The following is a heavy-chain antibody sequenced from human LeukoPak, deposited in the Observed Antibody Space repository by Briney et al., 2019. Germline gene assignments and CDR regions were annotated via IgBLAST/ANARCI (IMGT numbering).Heavy chain of an antibody. CDR2: IYTSGST. V-gene: IGHV4-4*07. J-gene: IGHJ3*02. CDR3: ARDPESTMIEYAFDI. D-gene: IGHD3-22*01. CDR1: GGSISSYY. Sequence: SETLSLTCTVSGGSISSYYWSWIRQPAGKGLEWIGRIYTSGSTYYNPSLKSRVTISVDTSKNQFSLKLSSVTAADTAVYYCARDPESTMIEYAFDIWGQGTMVTVSS.